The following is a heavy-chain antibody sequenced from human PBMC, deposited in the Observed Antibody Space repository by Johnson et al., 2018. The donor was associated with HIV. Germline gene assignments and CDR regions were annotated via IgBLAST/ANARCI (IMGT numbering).Heavy chain of an antibody. Sequence: VQLVESGGGVVQPGGSLRLSCAASGFTVSSNYMTWVRQAPGKGLEWVSVIYSGGSTYYADSVKGRFTISRDNSKNTLYLQMNSLRAEDTAVYYCAKDLIELQGAFDIWGQGTMVTVSS. D-gene: IGHD1-26*01. V-gene: IGHV3-66*01. CDR3: AKDLIELQGAFDI. CDR2: IYSGGST. J-gene: IGHJ3*02. CDR1: GFTVSSNY.